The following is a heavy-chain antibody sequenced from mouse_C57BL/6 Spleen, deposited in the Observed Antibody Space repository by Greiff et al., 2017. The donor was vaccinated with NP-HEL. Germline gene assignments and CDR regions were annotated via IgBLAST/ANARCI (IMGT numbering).Heavy chain of an antibody. J-gene: IGHJ2*01. V-gene: IGHV10-3*01. Sequence: EVHLVESGGGLVQPKGSLKLSCAASGFTFNTYAMHWVRQAPGQGLEWVARIRSKSSNYATYYADSVKDRFTISRDDSQSKLYLQMNNLKTEDTAMYYCVRGELGRDYFDYWGQGTTLTVSS. CDR1: GFTFNTYA. CDR3: VRGELGRDYFDY. D-gene: IGHD4-1*01. CDR2: IRSKSSNYAT.